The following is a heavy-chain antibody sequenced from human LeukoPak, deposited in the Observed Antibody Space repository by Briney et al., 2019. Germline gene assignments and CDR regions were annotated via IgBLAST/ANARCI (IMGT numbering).Heavy chain of an antibody. Sequence: SETLSLTCAVSGGSISSYSWSWIRQPPGKGLEWIGYLYYSGSINYNPSLKSRVTISVDTSKNQFSLGLSSVTTADTALYYCARTKGIAAAGTIGHWYFDLWGRGTLVTVSS. V-gene: IGHV4-59*01. CDR1: GGSISSYS. J-gene: IGHJ2*01. CDR2: LYYSGSI. D-gene: IGHD6-13*01. CDR3: ARTKGIAAAGTIGHWYFDL.